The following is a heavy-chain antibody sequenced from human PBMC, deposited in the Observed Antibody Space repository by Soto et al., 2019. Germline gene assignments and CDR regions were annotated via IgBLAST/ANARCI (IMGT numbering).Heavy chain of an antibody. Sequence: QVQLVQSGAEVKKPGASVKVSCKASGYTFTSYAMHWVRQAPGQRLEWMGWINAGNGNTKYSQKFQGRVTITRDTSASTAYMELSSLRSEDTAVYYCARFEEVNSSGWYVPFDYWGQGTLVTVSS. CDR2: INAGNGNT. J-gene: IGHJ4*02. CDR1: GYTFTSYA. CDR3: ARFEEVNSSGWYVPFDY. V-gene: IGHV1-3*01. D-gene: IGHD6-19*01.